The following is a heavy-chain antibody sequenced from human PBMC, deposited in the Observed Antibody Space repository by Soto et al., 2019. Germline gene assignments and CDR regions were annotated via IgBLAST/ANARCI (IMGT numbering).Heavy chain of an antibody. D-gene: IGHD2-21*01. CDR1: GFTFSSYW. J-gene: IGHJ4*02. CDR2: TNSDGSST. V-gene: IGHV3-74*01. Sequence: HPVGSLRLSCAASGFTFSSYWMHWVRQAPGKGLVWVSRTNSDGSSTIYADSVKGRFTISRDNAKNTLSSVTAADTATYYCASQDYDKSVYYFDYWGRGTLVTVSS. CDR3: YDKSVYYFDY.